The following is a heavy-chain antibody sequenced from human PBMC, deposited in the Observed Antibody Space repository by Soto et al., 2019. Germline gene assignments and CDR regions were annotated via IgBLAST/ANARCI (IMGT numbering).Heavy chain of an antibody. Sequence: ASVKVSCKASGYTFTSYGISWVRQAPGQGLEWMGWISAYNGNTNYAQKFQERVTITRDMSTSTAYMELSSLRSEDTAVYYCAADESSGWYEGYDYYGMDVWGQGTTVTVSS. CDR1: GYTFTSYG. D-gene: IGHD6-19*01. CDR3: AADESSGWYEGYDYYGMDV. J-gene: IGHJ6*02. V-gene: IGHV1-18*01. CDR2: ISAYNGNT.